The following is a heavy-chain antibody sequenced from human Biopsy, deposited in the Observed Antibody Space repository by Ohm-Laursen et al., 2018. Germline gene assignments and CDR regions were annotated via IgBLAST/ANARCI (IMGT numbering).Heavy chain of an antibody. J-gene: IGHJ4*02. CDR3: AKGGYCSATSCNMDVDY. D-gene: IGHD2-2*02. Sequence: SLRLSCAASRFTFNNYAMHWVRQAPGKGLEWVSTISAIGVTTFYADSVKGRFTISRDGSSDTLYLQMHSLRADDTALYYCAKGGYCSATSCNMDVDYWGQGTLVTVSS. V-gene: IGHV3-23*01. CDR2: ISAIGVTT. CDR1: RFTFNNYA.